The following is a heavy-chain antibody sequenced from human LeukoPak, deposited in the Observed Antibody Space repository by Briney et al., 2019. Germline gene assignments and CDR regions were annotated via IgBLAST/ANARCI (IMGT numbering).Heavy chain of an antibody. CDR2: ISGSGGST. J-gene: IGHJ4*02. V-gene: IGHV3-23*01. CDR1: GFTFSSYA. Sequence: GGSLRLSCAASGFTFSSYAMSWVRQAPGKGLEWVSAISGSGGSTYSADSVKGRFTISRDNSKNTLYLQMNSLRAEDTAVYYCARTPYDILTGYYMGFDYWGQGTLVTVSS. D-gene: IGHD3-9*01. CDR3: ARTPYDILTGYYMGFDY.